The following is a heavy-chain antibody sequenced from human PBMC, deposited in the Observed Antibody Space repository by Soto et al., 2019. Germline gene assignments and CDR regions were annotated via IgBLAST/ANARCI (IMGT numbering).Heavy chain of an antibody. CDR3: ARGYPPIAAENSVDP. J-gene: IGHJ5*02. V-gene: IGHV4-34*01. CDR2: INHSGST. D-gene: IGHD6-13*01. Sequence: QVQLQQWGAGLLKPSETLSLTCAVYGGSFSGYYWSWIRQPPGKGLEWSGEINHSGSTNYNPSLKRRVTISVDTSKNQFSLQLSSVTAADTAVYYCARGYPPIAAENSVDPWGQGPLVTVSS. CDR1: GGSFSGYY.